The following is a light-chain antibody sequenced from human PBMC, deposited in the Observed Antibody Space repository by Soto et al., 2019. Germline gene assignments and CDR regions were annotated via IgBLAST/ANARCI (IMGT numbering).Light chain of an antibody. CDR2: DVS. Sequence: QSVLTQPASVSGSPGQSITISCTGTSSDVGGYNYVSWYQQHPGKAPKLMIYDVSNRPSGVSNRFSGSKSGNTASLTISGLQAEDEADYYCSSYTSSSSNYFFGTGTKSPS. V-gene: IGLV2-14*01. CDR3: SSYTSSSSNYF. CDR1: SSDVGGYNY. J-gene: IGLJ1*01.